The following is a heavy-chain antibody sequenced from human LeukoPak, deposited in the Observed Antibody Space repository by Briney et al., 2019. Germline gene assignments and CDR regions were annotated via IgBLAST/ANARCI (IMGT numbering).Heavy chain of an antibody. V-gene: IGHV1-2*02. D-gene: IGHD6-13*01. J-gene: IGHJ4*02. Sequence: ASVKVSCKASGYTFTGYYMHWVRQAPGQGLEWMGWINPNSGGTNYAQKFQGRVTMTRDTSISTAYMELSRLRSEDTAVYYCARDKSRQQLPPTSDYWGQGTLVTVSS. CDR3: ARDKSRQQLPPTSDY. CDR1: GYTFTGYY. CDR2: INPNSGGT.